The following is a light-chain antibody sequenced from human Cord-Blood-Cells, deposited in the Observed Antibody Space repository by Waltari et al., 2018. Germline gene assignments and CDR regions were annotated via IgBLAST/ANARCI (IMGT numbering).Light chain of an antibody. CDR3: QQYGSSRT. V-gene: IGKV3-20*01. CDR1: QSVSSRY. Sequence: EIVVTQSPGPLSLSPGERATLSCRASQSVSSRYLAWYQQKPGQAPRLLIDGASSRATGIPDRCSGSGSGTDFTLTISRLEPEDFAVYYCQQYGSSRTFGQGTKVEIK. CDR2: GAS. J-gene: IGKJ1*01.